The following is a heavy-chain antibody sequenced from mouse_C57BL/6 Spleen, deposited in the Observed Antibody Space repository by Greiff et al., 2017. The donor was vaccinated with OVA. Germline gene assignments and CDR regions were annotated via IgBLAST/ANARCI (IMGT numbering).Heavy chain of an antibody. D-gene: IGHD2-1*01. CDR2: IDPSDSYT. V-gene: IGHV1-59*01. CDR1: GYTFTSYW. J-gene: IGHJ1*03. Sequence: QVQLKQPGAELVRPGTSVKLSCKASGYTFTSYWMHWVKQRPGQGLEWIGVIDPSDSYTNYNQKFKGKATLTVDTSSSTAYMQLSSLTSEDSAVYYCAYTGYGNLSYWYFDVWGTGTTVTVSS. CDR3: AYTGYGNLSYWYFDV.